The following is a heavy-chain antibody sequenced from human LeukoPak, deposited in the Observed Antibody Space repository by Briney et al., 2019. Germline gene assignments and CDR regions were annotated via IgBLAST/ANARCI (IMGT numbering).Heavy chain of an antibody. CDR3: ARNLRLHTPRTLDI. D-gene: IGHD5-24*01. CDR1: GFTFSTYW. Sequence: PGGALRLSCAASGFTFSTYWVNWVRQAPGKGVEWVVNIKEDGCAKYYVDSVKGRFTISRDNAKNSRYLQMNSLRADDTAVYYCARNLRLHTPRTLDIWGQGTMVTVSS. CDR2: IKEDGCAK. V-gene: IGHV3-7*05. J-gene: IGHJ3*02.